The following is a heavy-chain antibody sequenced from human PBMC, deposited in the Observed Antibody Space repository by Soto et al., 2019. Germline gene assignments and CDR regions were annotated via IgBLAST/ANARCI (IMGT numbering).Heavy chain of an antibody. D-gene: IGHD5-18*01. CDR2: ISYDGSNK. J-gene: IGHJ4*02. CDR1: GFIFSNYA. V-gene: IGHV3-30-3*01. Sequence: QVQLVESGGGVVQPGRSLRLSCAASGFIFSNYAMHWVRQAPGKGLEWVAVISYDGSNKYYADSVKGRFTISRDNSKNTLYLQMNSLRAEDTAVYHCARGAHYIYGWGPHYFDYWGQGTLVTVSS. CDR3: ARGAHYIYGWGPHYFDY.